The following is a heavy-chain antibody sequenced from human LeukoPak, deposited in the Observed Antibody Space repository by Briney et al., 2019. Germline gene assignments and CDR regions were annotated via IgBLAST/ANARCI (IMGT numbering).Heavy chain of an antibody. Sequence: ASVKVSCKASGYTFTSYYMHWVRQAPGQGLEWMGWINPNSGGTNYAQKFQGRVTMTRDTSISTAYMELSRLRSDDTAVYYCATIRNLGYCSGGSCYAVDYWGQGTLVTVSS. D-gene: IGHD2-15*01. J-gene: IGHJ4*02. CDR1: GYTFTSYY. CDR2: INPNSGGT. CDR3: ATIRNLGYCSGGSCYAVDY. V-gene: IGHV1-2*02.